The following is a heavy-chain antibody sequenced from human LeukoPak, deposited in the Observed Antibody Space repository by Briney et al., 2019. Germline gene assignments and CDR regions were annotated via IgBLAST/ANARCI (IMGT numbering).Heavy chain of an antibody. CDR3: AAPILHHTYFFDY. J-gene: IGHJ4*02. CDR2: INPNSGGT. D-gene: IGHD3-3*01. V-gene: IGHV1-2*02. Sequence: GASVKVSCKASGYTFTSYYIHWVRQAPGQGLEWMGWINPNSGGTNSAQKFQGRVTMTRDTSISTAYMELSRLRSDDTAVYYCAAPILHHTYFFDYWGQGTLVTVSS. CDR1: GYTFTSYY.